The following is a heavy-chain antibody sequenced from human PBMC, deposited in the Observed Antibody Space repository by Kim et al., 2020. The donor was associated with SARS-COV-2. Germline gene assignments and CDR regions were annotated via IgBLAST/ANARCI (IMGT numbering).Heavy chain of an antibody. CDR3: AKAVGATDYYDYGMDV. CDR1: GFTFGDYD. J-gene: IGHJ6*02. CDR2: ISWNSGSI. V-gene: IGHV3-9*01. Sequence: GGSLRLSCAASGFTFGDYDMHWVRQAPGKGLEWVSGISWNSGSIGYADSVKGRFTISRDNAKNSLYLQMNSLRAEDTAVYYCAKAVGATDYYDYGMDVWGQGATLTVSS. D-gene: IGHD1-26*01.